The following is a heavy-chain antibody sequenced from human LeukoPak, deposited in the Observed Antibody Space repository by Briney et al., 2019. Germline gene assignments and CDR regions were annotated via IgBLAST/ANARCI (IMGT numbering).Heavy chain of an antibody. CDR1: GFTFSSYA. D-gene: IGHD1-1*01. CDR3: ARLGLEVGGPNWFDP. Sequence: GGSLRLSCAASGFTFSSYAMHWARQAPGKGLEWVAHIKRDGSQKYYLDSVKGRFTISRDNAKNSLYLQMNSLRVEDTAVYYCARLGLEVGGPNWFDPWGQGTLVTVSS. J-gene: IGHJ5*02. V-gene: IGHV3-7*01. CDR2: IKRDGSQK.